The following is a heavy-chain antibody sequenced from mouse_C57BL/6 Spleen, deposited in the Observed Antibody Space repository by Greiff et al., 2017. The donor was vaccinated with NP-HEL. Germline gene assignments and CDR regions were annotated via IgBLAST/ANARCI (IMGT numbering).Heavy chain of an antibody. Sequence: VQLQQPGAELVKPGASVKLSCKASGYTFTSYWMQWVKQRPGQGLEWIGEIDPSDSYTNYNQKFKGKATLTVDTSSSTAYMQLSSLTSEDSAVYYCARAYGSSDGYFDYWGQGTTLTVSS. CDR2: IDPSDSYT. D-gene: IGHD1-1*01. CDR1: GYTFTSYW. CDR3: ARAYGSSDGYFDY. J-gene: IGHJ2*01. V-gene: IGHV1-50*01.